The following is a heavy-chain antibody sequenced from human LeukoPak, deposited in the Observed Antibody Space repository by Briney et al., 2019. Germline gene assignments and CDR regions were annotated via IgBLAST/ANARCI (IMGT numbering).Heavy chain of an antibody. CDR1: GYTFTGYY. D-gene: IGHD6-13*01. CDR3: ARGSSSWEYHFDY. V-gene: IGHV1-2*02. J-gene: IGHJ4*02. Sequence: ASVKVSCKASGYTFTGYYMHWVRQAPGQGLEWMGWINPNSGGTNYAQKFQGRVTMTRDTSISTAYMELSRLRSDDTAVYYCARGSSSWEYHFDYWGQGTLATVSS. CDR2: INPNSGGT.